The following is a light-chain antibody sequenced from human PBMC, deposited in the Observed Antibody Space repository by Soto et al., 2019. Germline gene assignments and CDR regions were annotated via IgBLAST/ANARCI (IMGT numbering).Light chain of an antibody. V-gene: IGKV2-40*01. J-gene: IGKJ4*01. CDR1: QILFDSDDGTTY. CDR2: AAS. Sequence: DIVMTQTPLSLPVTPGAPASISCRSSQILFDSDDGTTYLDWYLQKPGQSPQLLIYAASTLQSGVPSRFSGSGSGTEFTLTISSLQPEDFATYYSQKLNSYPLTCGGGNKGDIK. CDR3: QKLNSYPLT.